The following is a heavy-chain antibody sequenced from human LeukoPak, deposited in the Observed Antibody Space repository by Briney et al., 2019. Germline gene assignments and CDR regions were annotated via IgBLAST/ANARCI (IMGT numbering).Heavy chain of an antibody. V-gene: IGHV3-11*04. D-gene: IGHD4/OR15-4a*01. CDR3: ARDRRPSVYGGLDN. Sequence: GGSLRLSCAASGFTFSDHYMSWIRQAPGKGREWISCIGGGGSPIYYADSVRGRFSISRDNAKNSLFLQMDSLRAEDTAVYYCARDRRPSVYGGLDNWGQGTLVTVSS. J-gene: IGHJ4*02. CDR1: GFTFSDHY. CDR2: IGGGGSPI.